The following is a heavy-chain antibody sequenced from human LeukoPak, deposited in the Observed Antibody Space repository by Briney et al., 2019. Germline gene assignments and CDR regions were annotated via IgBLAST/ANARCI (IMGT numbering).Heavy chain of an antibody. CDR2: ISSSGSTI. J-gene: IGHJ5*02. D-gene: IGHD3-22*01. V-gene: IGHV3-11*01. CDR1: GYSISSGYY. Sequence: LSLTCAVSGYSISSGYYWGWIRQPPGKGLEWVSYISSSGSTIYYADSVKGRFTISRDNSKNTLYLQMNSLRAEDTAVYYCARVVNYYDSSGYRNWFDPWGQGTLVTVSS. CDR3: ARVVNYYDSSGYRNWFDP.